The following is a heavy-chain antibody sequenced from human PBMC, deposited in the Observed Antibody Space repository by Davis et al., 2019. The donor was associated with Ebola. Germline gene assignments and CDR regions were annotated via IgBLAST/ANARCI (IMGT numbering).Heavy chain of an antibody. V-gene: IGHV3-23*01. CDR2: LSGGGDTT. J-gene: IGHJ2*01. Sequence: PGGSLRLSCAASGFTFSNYAMSWVRQAPGKGLEWVSSLSGGGDTTLYADSVKGRFTISRDNSRNTLYLQMNNLRVEDTAVYYCARDADTSASYWYYDLWGRGTLVTVSS. D-gene: IGHD3-16*01. CDR1: GFTFSNYA. CDR3: ARDADTSASYWYYDL.